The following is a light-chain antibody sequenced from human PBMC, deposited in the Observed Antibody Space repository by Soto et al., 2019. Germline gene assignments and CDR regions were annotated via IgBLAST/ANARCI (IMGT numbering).Light chain of an antibody. J-gene: IGLJ1*01. V-gene: IGLV1-44*01. CDR3: AAWEDSLNGYV. CDR1: SSNIGSNT. Sequence: QSVLTQPPSASGTPGQRVTISCSGSSSNIGSNTVNWYQQLPGTAPKLLIFTNNQRPSGVPDRFSGSKSGTSGSLAISGLQSEDEADYYCAAWEDSLNGYVFGAGTKVTV. CDR2: TNN.